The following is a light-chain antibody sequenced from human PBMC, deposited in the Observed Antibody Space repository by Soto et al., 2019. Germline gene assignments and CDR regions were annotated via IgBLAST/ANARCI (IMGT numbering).Light chain of an antibody. J-gene: IGKJ3*01. CDR2: GAS. CDR1: QSVSSSY. Sequence: EIVLTQSPGTLSLSPGERATLSCRASQSVSSSYLAWYQQKPGQAPRLLIYGASSRATGIPDRFSGSGSGTYFTLTISRLEPEDFAVYYCPQFGSSPLFAFGPGTKVDVK. V-gene: IGKV3-20*01. CDR3: PQFGSSPLFA.